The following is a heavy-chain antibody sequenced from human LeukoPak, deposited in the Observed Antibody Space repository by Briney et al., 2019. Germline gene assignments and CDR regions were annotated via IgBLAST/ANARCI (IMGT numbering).Heavy chain of an antibody. Sequence: GESLKISCKGSGYSFTSYWIGWVRQMPGKGLEWMGIIYPGDSDTRYSPSFQGQVTISADKSISTAYMELSRLRSDDTAVYYCARDLGGCCYYYYYMDVWGKGTTVTVSS. CDR3: ARDLGGCCYYYYYMDV. J-gene: IGHJ6*03. CDR1: GYSFTSYW. D-gene: IGHD2-15*01. V-gene: IGHV5-51*01. CDR2: IYPGDSDT.